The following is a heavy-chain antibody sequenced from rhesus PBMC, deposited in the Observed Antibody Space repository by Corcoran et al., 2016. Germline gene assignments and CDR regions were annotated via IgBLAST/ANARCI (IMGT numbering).Heavy chain of an antibody. CDR2: VDPEDGEA. J-gene: IGHJ4*01. CDR1: GYTFTDYY. V-gene: IGHV1-111*02. D-gene: IGHD3-34*01. CDR3: ATGSFDY. Sequence: EVQLVQSGAEVKKPGASVKISCKASGYTFTDYYLHWVRQAPEKGLEWMGRVDPEDGEAIHAKKFQDRVTITADTSTDTAYMELSSLRSEDTAVYYCATGSFDYWGQGVLVTVSS.